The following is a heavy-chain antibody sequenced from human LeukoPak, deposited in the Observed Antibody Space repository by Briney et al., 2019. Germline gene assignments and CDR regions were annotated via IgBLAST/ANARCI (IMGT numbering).Heavy chain of an antibody. CDR1: GFTFSSHN. D-gene: IGHD5-18*01. V-gene: IGHV3-21*01. Sequence: GGSLRLSCAASGFTFSSHNMNWVRQAPGKGLEWVSSISSSSGYIYYADSLKGRFTISRDNAKNSLSLQMNSLRVEDTAVYYCSRDRGYSYGGNAFDIWGQGTMVTVPS. CDR3: SRDRGYSYGGNAFDI. CDR2: ISSSSGYI. J-gene: IGHJ3*02.